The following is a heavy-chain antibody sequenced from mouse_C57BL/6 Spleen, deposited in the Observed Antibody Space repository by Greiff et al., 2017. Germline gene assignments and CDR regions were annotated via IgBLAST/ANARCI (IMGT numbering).Heavy chain of an antibody. CDR2: IYPGSGNT. CDR3: AGDDYDWFAY. Sequence: VQLQQSGPELVKPGASVKISCKASGYSFTSYYIHWVKQRPGQGLEWIGWIYPGSGNTKYNEKFKGKATLTADTSSSTAYMQLSSLTSEDSAVYYCAGDDYDWFAYWGQGTLVTVSA. CDR1: GYSFTSYY. D-gene: IGHD2-4*01. V-gene: IGHV1-66*01. J-gene: IGHJ3*01.